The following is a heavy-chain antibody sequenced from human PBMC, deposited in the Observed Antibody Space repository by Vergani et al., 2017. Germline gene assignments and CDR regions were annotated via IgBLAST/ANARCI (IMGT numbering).Heavy chain of an antibody. D-gene: IGHD3-3*01. J-gene: IGHJ6*03. Sequence: QVQLQESGPGLVKPSQTLSLTCTVSGGSISSGSYYWSWIRQPAGKGLEWIGRIYTSGSTNYNPSLKSRVTISVDTSKNQFSLKLSSVTAADTAVYYCARVRWEWLGPGRYYYYMDVWGKGTTVTVSS. CDR2: IYTSGST. CDR3: ARVRWEWLGPGRYYYYMDV. V-gene: IGHV4-61*02. CDR1: GGSISSGSYY.